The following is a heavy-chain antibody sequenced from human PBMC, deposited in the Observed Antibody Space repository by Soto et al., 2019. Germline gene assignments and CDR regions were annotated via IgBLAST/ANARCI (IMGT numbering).Heavy chain of an antibody. Sequence: ASVKVSCKASGYTFTSYDINWVRQATGQGLEWMGWMNPNSGNTGYAQKFQGRVTMTRNTSISTAYMELSSLRSEDTAVYYCARGPKYYDFWSGYPAHYYYYMDVWGKGTTVTVSS. D-gene: IGHD3-3*01. CDR2: MNPNSGNT. CDR3: ARGPKYYDFWSGYPAHYYYYMDV. V-gene: IGHV1-8*01. J-gene: IGHJ6*03. CDR1: GYTFTSYD.